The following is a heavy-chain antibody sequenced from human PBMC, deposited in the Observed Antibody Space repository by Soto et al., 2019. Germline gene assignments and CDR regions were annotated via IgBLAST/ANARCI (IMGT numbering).Heavy chain of an antibody. V-gene: IGHV5-51*01. J-gene: IGHJ3*02. Sequence: PGESLKISCKGSGYSFTSYWIGWVRQMPWKGLEWMGIIYPGDSDTRYSPSFQGQVTISADKSISTAYLQWSSLKASDTAMYYCARHYDAAAGKWNYDAFDIWGQGTMVNVSS. CDR1: GYSFTSYW. D-gene: IGHD6-13*01. CDR3: ARHYDAAAGKWNYDAFDI. CDR2: IYPGDSDT.